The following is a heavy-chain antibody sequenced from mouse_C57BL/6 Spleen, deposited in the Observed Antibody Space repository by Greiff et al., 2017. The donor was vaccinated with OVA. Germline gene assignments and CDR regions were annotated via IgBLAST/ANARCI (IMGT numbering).Heavy chain of an antibody. D-gene: IGHD3-1*01. J-gene: IGHJ4*01. CDR2: IYPGGGYT. V-gene: IGHV1-63*01. CDR3: ARSGDGYAMDY. Sequence: QVQLKQSGAELVRPGTSVKMSCKASGYTFTNYWIGWAKQRPGHGLEWIGDIYPGGGYTNYNEKFKGKATLTADKSSSTAYMQFSSLTSEDSAIYYCARSGDGYAMDYWGQGTSVTVSS. CDR1: GYTFTNYW.